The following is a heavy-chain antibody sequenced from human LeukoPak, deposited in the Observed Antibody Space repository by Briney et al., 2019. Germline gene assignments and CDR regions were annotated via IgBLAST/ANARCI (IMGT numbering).Heavy chain of an antibody. Sequence: GGSLRLSCEASGFTFSTYAMTWVRQVPGKGLEWVSSMIISGGSTYYADSVKGRFTISRDNSKNTLYPEMNSLRVEDTALYYCARETKIDYWGQGALVTVSS. V-gene: IGHV3-23*01. J-gene: IGHJ4*02. CDR3: ARETKIDY. CDR1: GFTFSTYA. D-gene: IGHD1-7*01. CDR2: MIISGGST.